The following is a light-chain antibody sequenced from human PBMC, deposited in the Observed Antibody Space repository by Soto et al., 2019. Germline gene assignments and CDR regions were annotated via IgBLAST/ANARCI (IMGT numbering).Light chain of an antibody. Sequence: QSVLTQPASVSGSPGQSITISCTGTSSDVGGYNYVSWYQQQSGKAPKLMIHEVSNRPSGVSNRFSGSKSGNTASLTISGLQAEDEADYYCSSYTSSRACVFGIGTKVTVL. J-gene: IGLJ1*01. CDR1: SSDVGGYNY. CDR2: EVS. V-gene: IGLV2-14*01. CDR3: SSYTSSRACV.